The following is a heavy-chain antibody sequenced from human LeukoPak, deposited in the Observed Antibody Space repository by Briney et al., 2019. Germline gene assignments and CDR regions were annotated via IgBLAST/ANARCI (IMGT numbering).Heavy chain of an antibody. V-gene: IGHV3-21*01. CDR2: ISSSSSYI. CDR3: ARAFADGYNSSPFDY. D-gene: IGHD5-24*01. Sequence: GGSLRLSCAASGFTFSSYSMNWVRQAPGKGLEWCSSISSSSSYIYYADSVKGRFTISRDNAKNSLYLQMNSLRAEDTAVYYCARAFADGYNSSPFDYWGQGTLVTVSS. J-gene: IGHJ4*02. CDR1: GFTFSSYS.